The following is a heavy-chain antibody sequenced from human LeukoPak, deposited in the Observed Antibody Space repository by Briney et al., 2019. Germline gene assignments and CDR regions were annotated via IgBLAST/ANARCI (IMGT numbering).Heavy chain of an antibody. CDR2: ISNDGDT. V-gene: IGHV3-23*01. J-gene: IGHJ2*01. CDR3: ARAGGGRYFDH. D-gene: IGHD3-16*02. Sequence: GGSLRLSCAVSGITLSNYDMSWVRQAPGEGLQWGSSISNDGDTNYADSVQGPFSISRDNSKNLLYLQMNNLKAEDTAFHYCARAGGGRYFDHWGRGTLVTVSS. CDR1: GITLSNYD.